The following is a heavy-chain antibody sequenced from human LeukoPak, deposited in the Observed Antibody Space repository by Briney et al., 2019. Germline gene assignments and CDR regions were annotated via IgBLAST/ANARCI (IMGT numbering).Heavy chain of an antibody. CDR2: ISSRSTSI. V-gene: IGHV3-21*01. CDR3: ARDYIAYDPLDY. Sequence: GGSLRLSCAASGFTFSTYDMNWVRQAPGKGLEGVASISSRSTSIHYADSVKGRFTISRDNAKNSLYLQMHSLRAEDTAVYWCARDYIAYDPLDYWGQGTLVTVSS. D-gene: IGHD3-3*01. CDR1: GFTFSTYD. J-gene: IGHJ4*02.